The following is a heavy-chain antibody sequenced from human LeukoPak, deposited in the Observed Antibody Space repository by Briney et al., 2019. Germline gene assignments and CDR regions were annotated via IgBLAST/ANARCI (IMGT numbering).Heavy chain of an antibody. V-gene: IGHV4-39*07. J-gene: IGHJ4*02. Sequence: GSLRLSCAASGFTFSSYAMSWVRQAPGKGLEWIGSIYYSGSTYYNPSLKSRVTISVDTSKNQFSLKLSSVTAADTAVYYCARDNPPYYYDSSGYQGAFDYWGQGTLVTVSS. CDR1: GFTFSSYA. CDR3: ARDNPPYYYDSSGYQGAFDY. CDR2: IYYSGST. D-gene: IGHD3-22*01.